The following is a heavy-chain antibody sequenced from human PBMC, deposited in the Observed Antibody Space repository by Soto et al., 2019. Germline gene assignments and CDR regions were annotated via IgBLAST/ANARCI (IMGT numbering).Heavy chain of an antibody. CDR1: GDSFNDYY. Sequence: QVQLVQSGAEVRKPGASVTVSCRSSGDSFNDYYIHWVRQAPGQGVEWMGWINPNGGVTKYAQKFQGWVSMTRDTYIRTVYMQLSRLRSDDTAVYYCARESGGATATLAYYSFCMDVWGTGTTVTVSS. V-gene: IGHV1-2*04. D-gene: IGHD5-12*01. CDR2: INPNGGVT. CDR3: ARESGGATATLAYYSFCMDV. J-gene: IGHJ6*03.